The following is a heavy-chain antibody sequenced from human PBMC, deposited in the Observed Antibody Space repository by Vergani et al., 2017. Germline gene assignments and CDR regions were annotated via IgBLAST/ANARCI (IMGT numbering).Heavy chain of an antibody. CDR2: IQFDGSNQ. D-gene: IGHD3-16*01. CDR1: GFTLSNYD. Sequence: VQLLESGGGLVQPGGSRRLSCATSGFTLSNYDMQWIRQGPGKGLEFVAFIQFDGSNQYYADSVKGRFTLSRDFSKNTLYRQMNSLRTDDTATYYCAKHFRGWGIDYWGQGTQVIVSS. J-gene: IGHJ4*02. CDR3: AKHFRGWGIDY. V-gene: IGHV3-30*02.